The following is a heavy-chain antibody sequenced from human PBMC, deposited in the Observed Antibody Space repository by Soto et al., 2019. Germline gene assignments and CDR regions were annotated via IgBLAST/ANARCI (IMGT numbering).Heavy chain of an antibody. CDR1: GFTFSSSA. J-gene: IGHJ6*02. V-gene: IGHV3-30-3*01. CDR3: AKATASSRYYYGMDV. Sequence: GGSLRLSCAASGFTFSSSAMHWVRQAPGKGLEWVATISHDGINKYYADSVKGRFTISRDNSKNTLYLQMNSLRAEDTAVYYCAKATASSRYYYGMDVWGQGTTVNVSS. CDR2: ISHDGINK. D-gene: IGHD6-6*01.